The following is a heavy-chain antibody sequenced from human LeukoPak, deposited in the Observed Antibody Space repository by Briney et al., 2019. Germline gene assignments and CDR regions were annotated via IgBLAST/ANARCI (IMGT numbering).Heavy chain of an antibody. V-gene: IGHV3-9*03. J-gene: IGHJ4*02. CDR3: AKDIHGYPSGPNDY. CDR1: GFTFDNYA. Sequence: PGGSLRLSCAASGFTFDNYAMHWVRQAPGKGLEWVSGISWNSGSIGYADSVKGRFTISRDNAKNSLYLQMNSLRAEDMALYYCAKDIHGYPSGPNDYWGQGTLVTVSS. D-gene: IGHD5-18*01. CDR2: ISWNSGSI.